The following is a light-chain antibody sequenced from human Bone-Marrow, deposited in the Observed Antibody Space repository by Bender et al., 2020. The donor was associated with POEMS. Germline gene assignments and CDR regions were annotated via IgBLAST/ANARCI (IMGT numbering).Light chain of an antibody. J-gene: IGLJ2*01. CDR1: SNDVGGYKY. V-gene: IGLV2-8*01. CDR2: DVT. CDR3: SSYAGSRTFVV. Sequence: QSALTQPASVSGSPGQSITISCTGISNDVGGYKYVSWYQHHPGKAPKLLIYDVTKRPSGVPDRFSGSESGNTASLTVSGLQAEDEADYFCSSYAGSRTFVVFGGGTKLTVL.